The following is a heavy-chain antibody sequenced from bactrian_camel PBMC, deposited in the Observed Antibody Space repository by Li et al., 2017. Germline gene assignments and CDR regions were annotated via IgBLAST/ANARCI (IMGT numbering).Heavy chain of an antibody. D-gene: IGHD2*01. Sequence: QLVESGGGLVQPGGSLRLSCVSSVPTSSTFYIGWFRQAQGKEREGVAEIRTTGTRTYADSVKGRFTISKDTAKNTLYLQMDNLKPEDTAMYYCAANKPPCYYSETLAAQADDFNHWGKGTQVTVS. CDR2: IRTTGTRT. CDR1: VPTSSTFY. CDR3: AANKPPCYYSETLAAQADDFNH. V-gene: IGHV3S28*01. J-gene: IGHJ4*01.